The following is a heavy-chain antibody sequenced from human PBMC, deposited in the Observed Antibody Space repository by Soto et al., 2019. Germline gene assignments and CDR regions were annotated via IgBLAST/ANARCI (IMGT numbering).Heavy chain of an antibody. CDR2: IRSKANSYAT. D-gene: IGHD1-26*01. V-gene: IGHV3-73*01. J-gene: IGHJ3*02. CDR3: TRLLPFDAFDI. CDR1: GFSFSNYN. Sequence: GGSLRLSCVASGFSFSNYNMNWVRQAPGKGLEWVGRIRSKANSYATAYAASVKGRFTISRDDSKNTAYLQMNSLKTEDTAVYYCTRLLPFDAFDIWGQGTMVT.